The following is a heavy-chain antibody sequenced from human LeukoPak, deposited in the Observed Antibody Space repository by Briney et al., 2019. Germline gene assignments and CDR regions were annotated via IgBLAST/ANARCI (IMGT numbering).Heavy chain of an antibody. V-gene: IGHV1-2*02. CDR1: GYTFTGYY. J-gene: IGHJ4*02. D-gene: IGHD6-13*01. CDR2: INPNSGGT. Sequence: VASVKVSCKASGYTFTGYYMHWVRQAPGQGLEWMGWINPNSGGTNYAQKFQGRVTMTRDTSISTAYMELSRLRSDDTAVYYRARVPYSSSWQSDYWGQGTLVTVSS. CDR3: ARVPYSSSWQSDY.